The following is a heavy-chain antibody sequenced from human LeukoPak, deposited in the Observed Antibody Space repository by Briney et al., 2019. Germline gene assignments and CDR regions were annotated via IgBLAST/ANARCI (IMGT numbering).Heavy chain of an antibody. CDR3: ARIAAAAGTDDDY. V-gene: IGHV1-18*04. J-gene: IGHJ4*02. D-gene: IGHD6-13*01. CDR1: GYTFTGYY. CDR2: ISAYNGNT. Sequence: ASVKVSCKASGYTFTGYYMHWVRQAPGQGLEWMGWISAYNGNTNYAQKLQGRVTMTTDTSTSTAYMELRSLRSDDTAVYYCARIAAAAGTDDDYWGQGTLVTVSS.